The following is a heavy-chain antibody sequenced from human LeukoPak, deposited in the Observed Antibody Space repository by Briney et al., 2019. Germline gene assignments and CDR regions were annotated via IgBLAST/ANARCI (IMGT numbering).Heavy chain of an antibody. V-gene: IGHV4-59*12. CDR2: IYYCGST. J-gene: IGHJ4*02. CDR3: ARVSSPLTVDY. CDR1: GASIGGYY. Sequence: PAGTLCLTCTVSGASIGGYYSTWIRQPPGKGLEWIGTIYYCGSTNYSPSPKSPVTISVDTSKTQLSLKLRSVTAADTAVYYCARVSSPLTVDYCGQGTLAFVSS. D-gene: IGHD6-6*01.